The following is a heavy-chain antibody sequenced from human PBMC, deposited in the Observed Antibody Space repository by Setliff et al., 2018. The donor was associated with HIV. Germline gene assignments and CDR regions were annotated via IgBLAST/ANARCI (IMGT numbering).Heavy chain of an antibody. CDR3: ARNYGADSNYFDY. V-gene: IGHV1-46*01. D-gene: IGHD4-17*01. CDR2: INPREDTT. CDR1: GYTFTSYA. Sequence: ASVKVSCKASGYTFTSYAMHWLRQAPGQGLEWMGIINPREDTTTYAERFQGRVTMTRDTSTGTVYMELSSLTSDDTAVYFCARNYGADSNYFDYWGQGTLVTSPQ. J-gene: IGHJ4*02.